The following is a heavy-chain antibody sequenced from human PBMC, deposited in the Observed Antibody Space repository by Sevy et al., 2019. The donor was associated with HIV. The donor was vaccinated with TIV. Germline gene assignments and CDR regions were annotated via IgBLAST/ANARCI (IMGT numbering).Heavy chain of an antibody. Sequence: GGSLRLSCEASGFDFSSHWMQWVRQAPGKGLVWVSRMNTDGSSKNYGDSVKGRFTISRDNAKNTLYLEMNNLRDEDTALYYCATPRFDFWGPGTLVTVSS. CDR1: GFDFSSHW. J-gene: IGHJ4*02. V-gene: IGHV3-74*01. CDR3: ATPRFDF. CDR2: MNTDGSSK.